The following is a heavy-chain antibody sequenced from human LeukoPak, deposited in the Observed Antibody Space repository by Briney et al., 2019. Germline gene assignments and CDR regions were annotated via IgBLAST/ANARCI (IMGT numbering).Heavy chain of an antibody. CDR3: AKDLERYCSGGSCSGPFDP. CDR2: ILYDGSNK. J-gene: IGHJ5*02. Sequence: GGSLRLSCAASGFTFSSYGMHWVRQAPGKGLEWVAVILYDGSNKYYADSVKGRFTISRDNSKNTLYLQMNSLRAEDTAVYYCAKDLERYCSGGSCSGPFDPWGQGTLVTVSS. V-gene: IGHV3-30*18. CDR1: GFTFSSYG. D-gene: IGHD2-15*01.